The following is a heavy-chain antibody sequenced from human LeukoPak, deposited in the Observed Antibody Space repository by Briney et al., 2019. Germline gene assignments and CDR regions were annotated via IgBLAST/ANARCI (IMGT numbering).Heavy chain of an antibody. Sequence: GESLKISCKGSGYSFTSYWIGWVRQMPGKGLEWRGIIYPGDSDTRYSPSFQGKVTISADKSISTAYLQWSSLKASDTAMYYCARLFSPLDYGSAFDIWGQGTMVTVSS. CDR2: IYPGDSDT. CDR1: GYSFTSYW. CDR3: ARLFSPLDYGSAFDI. D-gene: IGHD3-10*01. V-gene: IGHV5-51*01. J-gene: IGHJ3*02.